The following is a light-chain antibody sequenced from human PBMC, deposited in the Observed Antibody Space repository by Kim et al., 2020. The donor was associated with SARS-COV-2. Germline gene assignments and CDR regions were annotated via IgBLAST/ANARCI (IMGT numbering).Light chain of an antibody. CDR2: GAS. CDR3: QQYENSPNT. V-gene: IGKV3-20*01. J-gene: IGKJ1*01. Sequence: IVLTQSPGTLSLSPGERATLSCRASQSISSSLAWYQQKPGQAPRLLIYGASSRATGIPNRFSGGGSGTDFSLTISRLESEDFAMYYCQQYENSPNTFGQGTKVDIK. CDR1: QSISSS.